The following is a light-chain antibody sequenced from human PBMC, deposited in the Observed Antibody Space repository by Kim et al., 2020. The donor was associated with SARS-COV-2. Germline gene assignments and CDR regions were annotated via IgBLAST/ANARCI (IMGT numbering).Light chain of an antibody. CDR3: NSRDSNDNVV. J-gene: IGLJ2*01. Sequence: SSELPQDPAVSVALGQTVRITCHGDSLRSYYATWYQQKPGQAPIVVIYGKNNRPSGIPDRFSGSSSGNTASLTITGTQAGDEADYYCNSRDSNDNVVFGGGTQLTVL. V-gene: IGLV3-19*01. CDR1: SLRSYY. CDR2: GKN.